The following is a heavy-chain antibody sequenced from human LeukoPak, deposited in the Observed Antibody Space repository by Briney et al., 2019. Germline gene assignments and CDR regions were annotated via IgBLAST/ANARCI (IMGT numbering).Heavy chain of an antibody. V-gene: IGHV3-64*04. CDR3: AKAWAAAGTFAS. CDR2: ISRNGGRT. D-gene: IGHD6-13*01. CDR1: GFTFSTYA. Sequence: GGSLRLSCSASGFTFSTYAMHWVRQAPGKGLEYVSAISRNGGRTYYADSVKGRFTISRDTSKNTLYLQMKSLRAEDTAVYYCAKAWAAAGTFASWGQGTLVTVSS. J-gene: IGHJ4*02.